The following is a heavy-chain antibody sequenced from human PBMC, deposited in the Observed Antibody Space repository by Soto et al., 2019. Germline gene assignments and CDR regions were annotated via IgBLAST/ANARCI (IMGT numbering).Heavy chain of an antibody. Sequence: SQTLSLTCAISGDSVSSNTASWNWIRQSPSRGLEWLGRTYFRSKWYNDYAVSVKSRIIINPDTSNNQFSLQLNSVTPEDTAVYFCAKGDNLGPKFFYAFDPQGQGNLVT. V-gene: IGHV6-1*01. CDR1: GDSVSSNTAS. D-gene: IGHD3-3*02. CDR2: TYFRSKWYN. J-gene: IGHJ5*02. CDR3: AKGDNLGPKFFYAFDP.